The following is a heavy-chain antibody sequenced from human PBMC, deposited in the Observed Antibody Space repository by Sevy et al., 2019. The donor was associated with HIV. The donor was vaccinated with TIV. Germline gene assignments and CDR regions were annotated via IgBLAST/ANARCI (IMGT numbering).Heavy chain of an antibody. CDR1: GFTFSSYA. J-gene: IGHJ6*03. V-gene: IGHV3-23*01. D-gene: IGHD1-20*01. CDR2: ISGSGGRT. Sequence: GGSLRLSCAASGFTFSSYAMSWVRQAPGKGLEWVSAISGSGGRTYYADSVKGRFTISRDNSKNTLYLQMNGLRAEDTAVYYCAKDGYKPSVGDENYYYYYMDVWGKGTTVTVSS. CDR3: AKDGYKPSVGDENYYYYYMDV.